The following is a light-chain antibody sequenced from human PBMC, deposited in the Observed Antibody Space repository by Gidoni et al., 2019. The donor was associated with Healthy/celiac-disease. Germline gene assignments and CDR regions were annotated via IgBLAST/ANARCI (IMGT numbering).Light chain of an antibody. J-gene: IGKJ1*01. CDR2: DAS. CDR3: QQRSNWPWT. V-gene: IGKV3-11*01. CDR1: QSVSSY. Sequence: DIVFTQSPATLSLSPGERATLSCRASQSVSSYLAWYQQKPGQAPKLLSYDASTRATGIPARFSGSGSGTDFTLTISSLEPEDFAVYYCQQRSNWPWTFGQGTKVEIK.